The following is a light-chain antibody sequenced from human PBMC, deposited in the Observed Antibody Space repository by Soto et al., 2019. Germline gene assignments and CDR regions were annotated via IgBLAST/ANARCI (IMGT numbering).Light chain of an antibody. Sequence: QSALTQPASVSGSPGQSITISCTGTSSDVGGYDFVSWYQHHPGKAPKLIIYEVRTRPSGVSDRFSGSKSGNTASLTISGLQGEDEADYYCSAYTVSRTYVFGTGTKLTVL. CDR1: SSDVGGYDF. J-gene: IGLJ1*01. CDR2: EVR. CDR3: SAYTVSRTYV. V-gene: IGLV2-14*01.